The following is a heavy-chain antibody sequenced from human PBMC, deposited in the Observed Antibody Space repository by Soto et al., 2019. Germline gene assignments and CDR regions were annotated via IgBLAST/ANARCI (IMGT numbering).Heavy chain of an antibody. CDR1: GFTFSSYA. J-gene: IGHJ6*03. CDR2: ISGSGGST. D-gene: IGHD2-15*01. V-gene: IGHV3-23*01. CDR3: RTYCSGGSCYLPDYYYMDV. Sequence: GGSLRLSCAASGFTFSSYAMSWVRQAPGKGLEWVSAISGSGGSTYYADSVKGRFTISRDNSKNTLYLQMNSLRAEDTAVYYCRTYCSGGSCYLPDYYYMDVWGKGTTVTVSS.